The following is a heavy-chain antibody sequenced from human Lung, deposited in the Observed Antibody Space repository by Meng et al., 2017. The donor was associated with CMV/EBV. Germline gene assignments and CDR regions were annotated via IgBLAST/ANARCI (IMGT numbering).Heavy chain of an antibody. Sequence: XVSXKGSGYSFASYWIAWVRQMPGKGLEWMGIIYPGDSDTRYSPSFQGQVTISADQSISTAYLQWSSLKASDTAMYYCARRDRAYCGGNCYREAFDIWXQRTMVTVSS. V-gene: IGHV5-51*01. D-gene: IGHD2-21*01. CDR1: GYSFASYW. J-gene: IGHJ3*02. CDR2: IYPGDSDT. CDR3: ARRDRAYCGGNCYREAFDI.